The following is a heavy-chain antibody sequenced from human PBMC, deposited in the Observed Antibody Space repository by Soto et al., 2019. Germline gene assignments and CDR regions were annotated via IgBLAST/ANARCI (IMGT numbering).Heavy chain of an antibody. CDR2: ISGSGGST. J-gene: IGHJ4*02. CDR3: AKDAPPLPAAMREGYFDY. Sequence: EVQLLESGGGLVQPGGSLRLSCAASGFTFSSYAMSWVRQAPGKGLEWVSAISGSGGSTYYADSVKGRFTISRDNSKNTLYLQMNSLRAEDTAVYYCAKDAPPLPAAMREGYFDYWGQGTLVTVSS. V-gene: IGHV3-23*01. D-gene: IGHD2-2*01. CDR1: GFTFSSYA.